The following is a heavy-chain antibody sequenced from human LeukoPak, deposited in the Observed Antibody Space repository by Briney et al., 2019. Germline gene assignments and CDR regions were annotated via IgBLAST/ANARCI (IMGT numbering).Heavy chain of an antibody. D-gene: IGHD6-6*01. Sequence: SETLSLTCTVSGDSISTYYWNWIRQPPGKGLEWIGYIYHSGSTNYDPSLQSRVTISVDTSKNQFSLNLNSVTAADTAVYYCARGGAARLHFQNWGQGTLVTVSS. CDR2: IYHSGST. CDR3: ARGGAARLHFQN. V-gene: IGHV4-59*01. CDR1: GDSISTYY. J-gene: IGHJ1*01.